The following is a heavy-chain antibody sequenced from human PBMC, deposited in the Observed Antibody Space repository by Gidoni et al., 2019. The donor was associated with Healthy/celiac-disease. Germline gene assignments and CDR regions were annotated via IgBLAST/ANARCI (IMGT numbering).Heavy chain of an antibody. CDR2: IKQDGSEK. Sequence: EVQLVESGGGLVQPGGSLRLSCAASGFTFSSYWMSWVRQAPGKGLEWVANIKQDGSEKYYVDSVKGRFTISRDNAKNSLYLQMNSLRAEDTAVYYCARVEGATFGYYYYGMDVWGQGTTVTVSS. CDR1: GFTFSSYW. J-gene: IGHJ6*02. CDR3: ARVEGATFGYYYYGMDV. D-gene: IGHD1-26*01. V-gene: IGHV3-7*01.